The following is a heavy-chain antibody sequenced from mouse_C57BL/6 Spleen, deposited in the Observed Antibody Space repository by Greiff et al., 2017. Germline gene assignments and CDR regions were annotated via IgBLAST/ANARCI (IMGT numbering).Heavy chain of an antibody. V-gene: IGHV1-63*01. CDR2: IYPGGGST. CDR3: ASFITTTSSAMDY. Sequence: QVQLQQSGAELVRPGTSVKMSCKASGYTFTNYWIGWAKQRPGHGLEWIGDIYPGGGSTNYNEKFKGTATLTADKSSRTAYMQFSSLTSEDSAIYYCASFITTTSSAMDYRGQGTSVTVAS. D-gene: IGHD1-1*01. CDR1: GYTFTNYW. J-gene: IGHJ4*01.